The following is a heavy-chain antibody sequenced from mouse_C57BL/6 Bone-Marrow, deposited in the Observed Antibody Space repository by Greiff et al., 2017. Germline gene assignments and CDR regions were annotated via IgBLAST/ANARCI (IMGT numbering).Heavy chain of an antibody. CDR2: IYPGDGDT. J-gene: IGHJ4*01. Sequence: VKLQESGPELVKPGASVKISCKASGYAFSSSWMNWVKQRPGKGLEWIGRIYPGDGDTNYNGKFKGKATLTADKSSSTAYMQLSSLTSEDSAVYFCARKDSNYAYAMDYWGQGTSVTVSS. D-gene: IGHD2-5*01. V-gene: IGHV1-82*01. CDR1: GYAFSSSW. CDR3: ARKDSNYAYAMDY.